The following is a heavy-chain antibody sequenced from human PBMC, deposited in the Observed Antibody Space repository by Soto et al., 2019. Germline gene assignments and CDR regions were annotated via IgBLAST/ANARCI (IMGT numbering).Heavy chain of an antibody. Sequence: EVQLLESGGGLVQPGRSLRLSCAASGFTFSSYAMSWVRQAPGKGLEWVSAISGSGGTTYYAASVKGRFTISRDNSNIPLFLPMNSLRAEDTAVYYCAKFFVETGGSSGWPWTFHYWGQGTLVTVSS. CDR2: ISGSGGTT. CDR3: AKFFVETGGSSGWPWTFHY. CDR1: GFTFSSYA. D-gene: IGHD6-25*01. V-gene: IGHV3-23*01. J-gene: IGHJ4*02.